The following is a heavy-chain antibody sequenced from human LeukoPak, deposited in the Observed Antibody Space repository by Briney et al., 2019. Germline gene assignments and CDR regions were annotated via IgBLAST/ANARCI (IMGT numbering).Heavy chain of an antibody. D-gene: IGHD1-26*01. V-gene: IGHV3-74*01. CDR2: INSDGSST. Sequence: GGSLRLSCAAYGFTFSSYWMHWVRQAPGKGLLWVSRINSDGSSTSYADSVKGRFTISRDNAKNTLYLQMNSLRAEDTAVYYCARGSGSDKGSFDYWGQGTLVTVSS. CDR1: GFTFSSYW. CDR3: ARGSGSDKGSFDY. J-gene: IGHJ4*02.